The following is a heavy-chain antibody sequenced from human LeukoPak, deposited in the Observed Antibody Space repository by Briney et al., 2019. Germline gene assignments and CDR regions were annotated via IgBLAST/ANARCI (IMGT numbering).Heavy chain of an antibody. CDR3: ASGGRYYDISGYSDF. J-gene: IGHJ4*02. CDR1: GFTFSNFW. CDR2: ISRDGTTT. D-gene: IGHD3-22*01. Sequence: GGSLRLSCAASGFTFSNFWMHWVRQTPDKGLVWISRISRDGTTTYYADSVRGRFTISRDNAKNTLYPHMNSLRIEDTAVYFCASGGRYYDISGYSDFWGQGTLVTVSS. V-gene: IGHV3-74*01.